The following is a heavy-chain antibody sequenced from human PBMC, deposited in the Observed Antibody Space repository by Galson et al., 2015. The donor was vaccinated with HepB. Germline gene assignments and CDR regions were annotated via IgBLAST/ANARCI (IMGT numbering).Heavy chain of an antibody. V-gene: IGHV7-4-1*02. CDR2: INTNTGNP. CDR1: GYTFTSYA. D-gene: IGHD6-13*01. CDR3: ARVSSSSWYEVSNY. Sequence: SVKVSCKASGYTFTSYAMNWVRQAPGQGLEWMGWINTNTGNPTYAQGFTGRFVFSLDTSVSTAYLQISSLKAEDTAVYYCARVSSSSWYEVSNYWGQGTLVTVSS. J-gene: IGHJ4*02.